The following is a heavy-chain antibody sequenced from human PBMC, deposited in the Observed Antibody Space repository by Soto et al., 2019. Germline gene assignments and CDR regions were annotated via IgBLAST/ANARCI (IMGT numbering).Heavy chain of an antibody. Sequence: QVRLVESGGGVVQPGRSLRLSCAASGFIIPCCAIHWIRQSPGKGLEWVAVIGADGTHKYYGDSVQGRFTISRDTSQNMVFLQMDSLTAKDTALYYCARDVRVGEPDYFDDWGQGTLVSVSS. D-gene: IGHD1-26*01. V-gene: IGHV3-30*01. CDR3: ARDVRVGEPDYFDD. J-gene: IGHJ4*02. CDR2: IGADGTHK. CDR1: GFIIPCCA.